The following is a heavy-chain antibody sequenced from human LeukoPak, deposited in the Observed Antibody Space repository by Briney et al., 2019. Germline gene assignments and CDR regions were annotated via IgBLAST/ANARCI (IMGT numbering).Heavy chain of an antibody. CDR1: GFTFSSYW. J-gene: IGHJ4*02. Sequence: GGSLRLSCAASGFTFSSYWMSWVRQAPGKGLEWVANIKQDGSEKYYVDSVKGRFTISRDNAKNSLYLQMNSLRAEDTAVYYCARDKQVGATHFDYWGQGTLVTVSS. V-gene: IGHV3-7*01. CDR3: ARDKQVGATHFDY. CDR2: IKQDGSEK. D-gene: IGHD1-26*01.